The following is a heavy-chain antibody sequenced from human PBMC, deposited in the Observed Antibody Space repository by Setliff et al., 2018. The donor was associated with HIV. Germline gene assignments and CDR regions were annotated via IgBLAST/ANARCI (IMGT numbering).Heavy chain of an antibody. CDR1: GGSISSGGYY. CDR3: ARHPLSRRRGTTVTTVGAFDM. Sequence: PSETLSLTCTVSGGSISSGGYYWSWIRQHPGKGLEWIGYIYYSGSTYYKPSLKSRVSISVDTSKSQFSMKLISVTAADTAVYYCARHPLSRRRGTTVTTVGAFDMWGQGTKVTVS. D-gene: IGHD4-17*01. J-gene: IGHJ3*02. V-gene: IGHV4-39*01. CDR2: IYYSGST.